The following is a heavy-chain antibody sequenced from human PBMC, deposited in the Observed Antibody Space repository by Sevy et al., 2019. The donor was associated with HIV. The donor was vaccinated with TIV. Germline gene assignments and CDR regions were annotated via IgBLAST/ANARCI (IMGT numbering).Heavy chain of an antibody. Sequence: SETLSLTCSISGGTIVSSGHYWGWIRQTPGKGLEWIGSIYYNGHTFYTPSLKSRLTISIDTSKNQFSLTLSSVTVADTAVYFCAREAGGYDYDDGMDVWGQGTTVTVSS. J-gene: IGHJ6*02. V-gene: IGHV4-39*02. CDR3: AREAGGYDYDDGMDV. CDR2: IYYNGHT. D-gene: IGHD5-12*01. CDR1: GGTIVSSGHY.